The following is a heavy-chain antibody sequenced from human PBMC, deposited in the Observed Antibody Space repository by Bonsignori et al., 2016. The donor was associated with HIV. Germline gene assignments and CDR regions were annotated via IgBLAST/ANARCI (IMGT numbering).Heavy chain of an antibody. CDR3: ARGGYCSGGSCSSFDY. J-gene: IGHJ4*02. Sequence: WIRQPPGKGLEWIGEINHSGSTNYNPSLKSRVTISVDTSKNQFSLKLSSVTAADTAVYYCARGGYCSGGSCSSFDYWGQGTLVTVSS. D-gene: IGHD2-15*01. CDR2: INHSGST. V-gene: IGHV4-34*01.